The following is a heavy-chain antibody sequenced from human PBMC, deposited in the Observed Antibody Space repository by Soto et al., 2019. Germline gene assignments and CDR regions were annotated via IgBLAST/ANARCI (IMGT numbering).Heavy chain of an antibody. D-gene: IGHD6-13*01. CDR2: ISYDGSNK. Sequence: QVQLVESGGGVVQPGRSLRLSCAASGFTFSSYGMHWVRQAPGKGLEWVAVISYDGSNKYYADSVKGRFTISRDNSKNTLYLQMNSLRAEVTAVYYCAKDPVLYSCSRWFLDYWGQGTLVTVSS. CDR3: AKDPVLYSCSRWFLDY. V-gene: IGHV3-30*18. CDR1: GFTFSSYG. J-gene: IGHJ4*02.